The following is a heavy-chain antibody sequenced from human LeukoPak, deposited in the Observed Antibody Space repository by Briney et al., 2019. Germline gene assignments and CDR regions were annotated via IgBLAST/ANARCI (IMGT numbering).Heavy chain of an antibody. J-gene: IGHJ4*02. CDR3: ASGGSSWYSFDY. Sequence: GGSLRLSCAASGFTFSSYSMNRVRQAPGKGLEWVSSISSSSSYIYYADSVKGRFTISRDNAKNSLYLQMNSLRAEDTAVYYCASGGSSWYSFDYWGQGTLVTVSS. V-gene: IGHV3-21*01. CDR2: ISSSSSYI. D-gene: IGHD6-13*01. CDR1: GFTFSSYS.